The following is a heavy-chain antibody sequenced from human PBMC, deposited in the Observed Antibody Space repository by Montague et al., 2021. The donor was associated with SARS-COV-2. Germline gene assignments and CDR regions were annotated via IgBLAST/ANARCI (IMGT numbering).Heavy chain of an antibody. D-gene: IGHD3-22*01. CDR1: GGSFGDDH. Sequence: SETLSLTCAVYGGSFGDDHWSWIRQPPGKGLEWIGNIRQSGGTNXNPSLKSRVTISVDTSKNQFSLKLTSVTATDTGLYFCSRGHLSVSMIVAVFTSASYSVDYWGQGAQVTVSS. CDR2: IRQSGGT. J-gene: IGHJ4*02. CDR3: SRGHLSVSMIVAVFTSASYSVDY. V-gene: IGHV4-34*01.